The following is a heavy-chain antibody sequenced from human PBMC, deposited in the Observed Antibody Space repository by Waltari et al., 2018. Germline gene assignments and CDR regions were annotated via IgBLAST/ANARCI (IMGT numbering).Heavy chain of an antibody. V-gene: IGHV4-39*01. J-gene: IGHJ5*02. Sequence: QLQLQESGPGLVKPSETLSLTCTVPGGAISRQSYYWGWIRHPPGKGLEWIGIISYSGSTYYNPSLKSRVTISVDTSKNQFSLKLSSVTAADTAVYYCARLSYHIVTGYGWFDPWGLGTLVTVSS. D-gene: IGHD3-9*01. CDR2: ISYSGST. CDR3: ARLSYHIVTGYGWFDP. CDR1: GGAISRQSYY.